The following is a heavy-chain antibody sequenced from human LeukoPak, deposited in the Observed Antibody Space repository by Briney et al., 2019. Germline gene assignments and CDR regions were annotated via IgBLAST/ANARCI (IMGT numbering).Heavy chain of an antibody. J-gene: IGHJ6*02. V-gene: IGHV1-46*01. CDR2: INPSGGST. D-gene: IGHD3-3*01. Sequence: ASVTVSCTASGYTFTSYYMHWVRQAPGQGLEWMGIINPSGGSTSYAQKFQGRVTMTRNTSISTAYMELSSLGSGDTAVYYCARARLLEFFGMDVWGLGTTVTVSS. CDR3: ARARLLEFFGMDV. CDR1: GYTFTSYY.